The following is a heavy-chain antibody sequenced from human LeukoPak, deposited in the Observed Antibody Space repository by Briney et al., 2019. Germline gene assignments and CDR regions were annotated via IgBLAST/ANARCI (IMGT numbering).Heavy chain of an antibody. V-gene: IGHV1-2*02. J-gene: IGHJ6*03. D-gene: IGHD4-17*01. Sequence: ASVKVSCKASGYTFTGYYMHWVRQAPGQGLEWMGWINPNSGGTDYAQKFQGRVTMTRDMSISTAYMELTRLTSDDTAVYYCARFNGDSHYMDVWGKGTTVTVSS. CDR3: ARFNGDSHYMDV. CDR1: GYTFTGYY. CDR2: INPNSGGT.